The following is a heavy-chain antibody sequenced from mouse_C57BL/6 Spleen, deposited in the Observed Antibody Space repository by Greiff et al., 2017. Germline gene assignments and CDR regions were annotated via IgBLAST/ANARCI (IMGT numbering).Heavy chain of an antibody. CDR3: ARGGLRRWGYFDG. CDR1: GYTFTSYW. D-gene: IGHD2-4*01. CDR2: IDPSDSET. V-gene: IGHV1-52*01. J-gene: IGHJ1*03. Sequence: QVQLQQPGAELVRPGSSVKLSCKASGYTFTSYWMHWVKQRPIQGLEWIGNIDPSDSETHYNQKFKDKATLTVDKSSSTAYMQLSSLTSEDSAVYYCARGGLRRWGYFDGWGTGTTVTVSS.